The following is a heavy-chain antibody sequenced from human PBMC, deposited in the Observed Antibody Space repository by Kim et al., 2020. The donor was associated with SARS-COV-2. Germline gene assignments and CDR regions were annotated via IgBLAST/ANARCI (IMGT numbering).Heavy chain of an antibody. CDR1: GGSISSSSYY. CDR3: ARLAVVPGYGPDSSSWDHFDY. J-gene: IGHJ4*02. D-gene: IGHD6-13*01. Sequence: SETLSLTCTVSGGSISSSSYYWGWIRQPPGKGLEWIGSIYYSGSTYYNPSLKSRATISVDTSKNQFSLKLSSVTAADTAVYYCARLAVVPGYGPDSSSWDHFDYWGQGTLVTVSS. CDR2: IYYSGST. V-gene: IGHV4-39*01.